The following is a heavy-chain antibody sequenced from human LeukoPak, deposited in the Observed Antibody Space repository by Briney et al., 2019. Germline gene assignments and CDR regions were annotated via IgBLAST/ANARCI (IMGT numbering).Heavy chain of an antibody. CDR1: GGSISSYY. Sequence: PSETLSLTCTVSGGSISSYYWSWIRQPAGKGLEWIGRIYTSGSTNYNPSLKSRVTMSVDTSKNQFSLKLSSVTAADTAVYYCAREGTTGTTTLLRYFDYWGQGTLVTVSS. J-gene: IGHJ4*02. CDR3: AREGTTGTTTLLRYFDY. CDR2: IYTSGST. D-gene: IGHD1-1*01. V-gene: IGHV4-4*07.